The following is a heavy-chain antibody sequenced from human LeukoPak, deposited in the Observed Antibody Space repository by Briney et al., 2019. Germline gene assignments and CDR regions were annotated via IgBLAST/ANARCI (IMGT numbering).Heavy chain of an antibody. CDR1: GVSISSGGYY. D-gene: IGHD2-21*02. V-gene: IGHV4-31*03. CDR3: AFGDLQYYFDY. CDR2: IYYSGST. J-gene: IGHJ4*02. Sequence: SETLSLTCTVSGVSISSGGYYWSWIRQHPGKGLEWIGYIYYSGSTYYNPSLKSRVTISVDTSKNQFSLKLSSVTAADTAVYYCAFGDLQYYFDYWGQGTLVTVSS.